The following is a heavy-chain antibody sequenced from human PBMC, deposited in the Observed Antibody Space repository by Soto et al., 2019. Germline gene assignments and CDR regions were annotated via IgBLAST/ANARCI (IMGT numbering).Heavy chain of an antibody. CDR3: ARDGNYYDSPSAFDI. J-gene: IGHJ3*02. Sequence: PGGSLRLSCAASGFTFSSYAMHWVRQAPGKGLEWVAVISYDGSNKYYADSVKGRFTISRDNSKNTLYLQMNSLRAEDTAVYYCARDGNYYDSPSAFDIWGQGTMVTVSS. D-gene: IGHD3-22*01. CDR1: GFTFSSYA. V-gene: IGHV3-30-3*01. CDR2: ISYDGSNK.